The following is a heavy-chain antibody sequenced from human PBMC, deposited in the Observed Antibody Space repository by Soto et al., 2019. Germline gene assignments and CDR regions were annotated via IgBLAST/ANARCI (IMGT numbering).Heavy chain of an antibody. V-gene: IGHV3-21*01. CDR3: ARGPERRIVGATAY. J-gene: IGHJ4*02. CDR1: GFTFSSYS. Sequence: EVQLVESGGGLVKPGGSLRLSCAASGFTFSSYSMNWVRQAPGKGLEWVSSISSSSSYIYYADSVKGRFTISRDNAKNSLYLQMNSLRAEDTAVYYCARGPERRIVGATAYWGQGTLVTVSS. D-gene: IGHD1-26*01. CDR2: ISSSSSYI.